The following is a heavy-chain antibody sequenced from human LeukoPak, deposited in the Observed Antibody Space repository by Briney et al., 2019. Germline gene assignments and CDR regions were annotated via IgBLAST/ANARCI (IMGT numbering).Heavy chain of an antibody. CDR2: IIPLFGTI. J-gene: IGHJ4*02. V-gene: IGHV1-69*13. Sequence: ASVKVSCKAPGGTFSSYAISWVRQAPGQGLDWMGEIIPLFGTINYAQNFQGRVTITADEFTSTAYMELSSLRSDDTAVYYCARDRPGNSLEYWGQGTLVTVSS. D-gene: IGHD4-23*01. CDR1: GGTFSSYA. CDR3: ARDRPGNSLEY.